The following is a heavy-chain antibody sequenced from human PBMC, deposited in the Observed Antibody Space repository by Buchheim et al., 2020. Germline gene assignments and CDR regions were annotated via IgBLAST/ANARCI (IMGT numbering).Heavy chain of an antibody. Sequence: QVQLVESGGGVVHPGRSLRLSCAASGFTFSSYAMHWVRQAPGKGLEWVAVISYDGSNKYYADSVKGRFTISRDNSTNTLYLLMNSLRAEDTAVYYCARGHRNYDFWSGYYHGDYYYYGMDVWGQGTT. J-gene: IGHJ6*02. V-gene: IGHV3-30*14. CDR1: GFTFSSYA. CDR3: ARGHRNYDFWSGYYHGDYYYYGMDV. CDR2: ISYDGSNK. D-gene: IGHD3-3*01.